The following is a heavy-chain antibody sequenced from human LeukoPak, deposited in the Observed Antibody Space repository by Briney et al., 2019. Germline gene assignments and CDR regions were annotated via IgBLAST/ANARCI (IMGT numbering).Heavy chain of an antibody. D-gene: IGHD3-9*01. CDR2: NSGSGGST. V-gene: IGHV3-23*01. CDR1: GFTFRSYG. CDR3: AALPTGYQNFDY. J-gene: IGHJ4*02. Sequence: GGSLRLSCTASGFTFRSYGMSWVRQAPGKGLEWVSTNSGSGGSTYYAGSVQGRFTISRDNSKNTLFLQMHSLRVEDTAVYYCAALPTGYQNFDYWGQGTLVTVSS.